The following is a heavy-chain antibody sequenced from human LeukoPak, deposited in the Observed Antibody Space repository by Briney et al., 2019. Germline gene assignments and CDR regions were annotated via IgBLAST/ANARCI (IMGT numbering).Heavy chain of an antibody. CDR2: MNPNSGNT. J-gene: IGHJ6*03. CDR3: ARDAAMSGYYYYYYMDV. Sequence: ASVKVSCKASGYTFTSYDINWVRQATGQGLEWMGWMNPNSGNTGYAQKFQGRVTMTRNTSISTAYMELSSLRSEDTAVYYCARDAAMSGYYYYYYMDVWGKGTTVTVSS. CDR1: GYTFTSYD. D-gene: IGHD5-18*01. V-gene: IGHV1-8*01.